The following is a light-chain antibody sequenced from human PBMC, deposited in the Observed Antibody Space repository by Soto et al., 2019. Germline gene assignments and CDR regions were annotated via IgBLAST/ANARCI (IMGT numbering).Light chain of an antibody. Sequence: EIVMTQSPATLSVSPGERATLSCRASQSVSRNLAWYQQRPGQAPRLLISGASTRATGIAVRFSGSGSGTEFTLTISSLQSEDSALYYCQQYSNWPTFGQGTRLEIK. J-gene: IGKJ5*01. V-gene: IGKV3-15*01. CDR3: QQYSNWPT. CDR1: QSVSRN. CDR2: GAS.